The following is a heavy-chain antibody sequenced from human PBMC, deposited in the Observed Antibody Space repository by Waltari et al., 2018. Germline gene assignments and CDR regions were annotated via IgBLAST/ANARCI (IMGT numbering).Heavy chain of an antibody. Sequence: QVQLQESGSGLVKPSETLSLTCTVSGGSISSYYWSWIRQPPGKGLEWIGYIYYSGSTNYNPSLKSRVTISVDTSKNQFSLKLSSVTAADTAVYYCARGEYGDQSLFDPWGQGTLVTVSS. CDR1: GGSISSYY. J-gene: IGHJ5*02. V-gene: IGHV4-59*01. CDR2: IYYSGST. CDR3: ARGEYGDQSLFDP. D-gene: IGHD4-17*01.